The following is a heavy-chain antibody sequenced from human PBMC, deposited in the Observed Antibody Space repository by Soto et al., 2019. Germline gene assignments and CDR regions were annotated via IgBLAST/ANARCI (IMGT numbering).Heavy chain of an antibody. Sequence: SETLSLTCTVSGGSISSSSYYWGWIRQPPGKGLEWIGSIYYSGSTYYNPSLKSRVTISVDTSKNQFSLKLSSVTAADTAVYYCARQRVLLWFGELFNWFDPWGQGTLVTAPQ. V-gene: IGHV4-39*01. CDR1: GGSISSSSYY. CDR2: IYYSGST. J-gene: IGHJ5*02. CDR3: ARQRVLLWFGELFNWFDP. D-gene: IGHD3-10*01.